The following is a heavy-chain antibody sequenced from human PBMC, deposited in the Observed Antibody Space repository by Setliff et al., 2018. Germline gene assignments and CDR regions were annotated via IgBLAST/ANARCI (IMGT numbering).Heavy chain of an antibody. CDR1: GYSISSGYY. CDR2: INHSGST. D-gene: IGHD5-18*01. Sequence: KPSETLSLTCAVSGYSISSGYYWGWIRQPPGKGLEWIGSINHSGSTYYNPSLKSRVTISVDTSKNQFSLKLSSVTAADTAVYFCARVVAYIYPFDYWGQGTQVTVSS. V-gene: IGHV4-38-2*01. CDR3: ARVVAYIYPFDY. J-gene: IGHJ4*02.